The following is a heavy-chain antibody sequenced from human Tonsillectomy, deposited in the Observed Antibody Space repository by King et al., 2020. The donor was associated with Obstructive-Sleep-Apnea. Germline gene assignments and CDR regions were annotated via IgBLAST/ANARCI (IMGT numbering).Heavy chain of an antibody. CDR3: AREYVITMVVVVITATKYFDY. D-gene: IGHD3-22*01. Sequence: QLQESGPGLVKPSETLSLTCTVSGGSISSSSYYWGWIRQPPGKGLEWIGSIYYSGSTYYNPSLKSRVTISVDTSKNQFSLKLSSVTAADTAVYYCAREYVITMVVVVITATKYFDYWGQGTLVTVSS. J-gene: IGHJ4*02. CDR1: GGSISSSSYY. CDR2: IYYSGST. V-gene: IGHV4-39*07.